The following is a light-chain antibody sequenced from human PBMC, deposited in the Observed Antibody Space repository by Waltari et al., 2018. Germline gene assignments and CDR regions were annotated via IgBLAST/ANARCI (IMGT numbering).Light chain of an antibody. CDR2: KAS. Sequence: DLQITQPPSTPSASAGDRVTITCRASQSINNWLAWYQQKPGKAPKLLIYKASTLESGVPSRFSGSGSGTEFTLTISSLQPDDFATYYCQQYDSYSVTLTFGPGTKVDIK. CDR3: QQYDSYSVTLT. V-gene: IGKV1-5*03. CDR1: QSINNW. J-gene: IGKJ3*01.